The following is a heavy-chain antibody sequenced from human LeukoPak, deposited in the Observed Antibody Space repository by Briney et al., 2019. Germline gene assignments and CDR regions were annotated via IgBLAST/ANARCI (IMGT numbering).Heavy chain of an antibody. CDR1: GFTSSSFW. CDR2: INSDGSSR. CDR3: ARDVDESAGYFDF. D-gene: IGHD5-12*01. J-gene: IGHJ4*02. Sequence: GGSLRLSCAASGFTSSSFWMHWVRQAPGKGLVWVSRINSDGSSRSYADSVKGRFTVSRDNAKNTLYLQMNSLRAEDTAVYYCARDVDESAGYFDFWGQGTLVTVSS. V-gene: IGHV3-74*01.